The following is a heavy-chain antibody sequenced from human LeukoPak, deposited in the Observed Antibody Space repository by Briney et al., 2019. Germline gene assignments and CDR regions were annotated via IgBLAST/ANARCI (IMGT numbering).Heavy chain of an antibody. Sequence: ASVKVSCKASGYTFTGYYMDWVRQAPGQGLEWMACINPNSGGTNYAQPFQGRVTITRDTSISTASLKLSRLRSEEPAGISLARASVGRSSTSWSGYWGQGTLVTVSS. J-gene: IGHJ4*02. CDR2: INPNSGGT. CDR3: ARASVGRSSTSWSGY. D-gene: IGHD2-2*01. V-gene: IGHV1-2*02. CDR1: GYTFTGYY.